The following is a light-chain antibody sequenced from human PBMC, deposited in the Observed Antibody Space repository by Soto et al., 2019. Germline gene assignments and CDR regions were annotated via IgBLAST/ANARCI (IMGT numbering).Light chain of an antibody. J-gene: IGKJ5*01. CDR3: QQYDTWPPIT. Sequence: EIVMTQYPATLSVSPGESATLSCRASQSVSSTFSWYHQRPGQAPRLLIYGASTRAIGVPASFSGSGSGTEFTLTIDILHSDDFAVYYCQQYDTWPPITFGQRTRLEI. CDR2: GAS. V-gene: IGKV3-15*01. CDR1: QSVSST.